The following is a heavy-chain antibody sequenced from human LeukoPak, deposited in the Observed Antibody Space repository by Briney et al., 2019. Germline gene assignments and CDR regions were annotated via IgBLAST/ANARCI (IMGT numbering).Heavy chain of an antibody. J-gene: IGHJ3*02. Sequence: GGSLRLSCAATGFAFSDYYMSWIRQAPGKGLEWVSYISSSGSTIYYADSVKGRFTISRDNAKNSLYLQMNSLRAEDTAVYYCARGIGDGDFLDAFDIWGQGTMVTVSS. CDR2: ISSSGSTI. V-gene: IGHV3-11*01. CDR3: ARGIGDGDFLDAFDI. D-gene: IGHD4-17*01. CDR1: GFAFSDYY.